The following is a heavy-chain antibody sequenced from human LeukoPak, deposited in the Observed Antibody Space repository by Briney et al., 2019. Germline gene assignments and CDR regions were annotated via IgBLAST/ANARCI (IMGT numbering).Heavy chain of an antibody. V-gene: IGHV1-3*01. CDR2: INAGNGNT. CDR3: ARGGPRSLDAFDI. D-gene: IGHD1-26*01. J-gene: IGHJ3*02. CDR1: GYTFTSYA. Sequence: ASVKVSCKASGYTFTSYAMHWVRQAPGQRLEWMGWINAGNGNTKYSQKFQGRVTITRDTSASTAYMELSSLRSEDTAVYYCARGGPRSLDAFDIWGQGTMVTVSS.